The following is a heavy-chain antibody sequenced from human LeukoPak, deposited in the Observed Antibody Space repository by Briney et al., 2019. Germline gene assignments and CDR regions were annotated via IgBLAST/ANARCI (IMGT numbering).Heavy chain of an antibody. CDR1: VFAFSNFA. Sequence: GRSLRLSCAASVFAFSNFAMSGVPHAPGRGLECVSAMSGSGYYTYYVESVKGRFTIPRDNSKNTLYLHMNSLRADDTAVYYCAKMEGQRLYDYCMDVWGRGTTVTVSS. CDR2: MSGSGYYT. CDR3: AKMEGQRLYDYCMDV. V-gene: IGHV3-23*01. D-gene: IGHD3-3*01. J-gene: IGHJ6*03.